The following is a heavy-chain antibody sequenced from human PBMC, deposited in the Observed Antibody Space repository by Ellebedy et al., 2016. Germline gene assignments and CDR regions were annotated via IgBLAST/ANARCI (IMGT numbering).Heavy chain of an antibody. D-gene: IGHD2/OR15-2a*01. CDR1: GGSISSYY. CDR2: IYYSGST. CDR3: AGGILSPDAFDI. J-gene: IGHJ3*02. Sequence: SETLSLTXTVSGGSISSYYWSWIRQPPGKGLEWIGYIYYSGSTYYNPSLKSRVTISVDTSKNQFSLKLSSVTAADTAVYYCAGGILSPDAFDIWGQGTMVTVSS. V-gene: IGHV4-59*06.